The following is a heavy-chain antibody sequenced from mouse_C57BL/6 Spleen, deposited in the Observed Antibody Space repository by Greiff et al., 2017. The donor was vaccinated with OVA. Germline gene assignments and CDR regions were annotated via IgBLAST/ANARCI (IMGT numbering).Heavy chain of an antibody. V-gene: IGHV1-64*01. CDR3: ARSGTYYFDY. CDR2: IHPNSGST. J-gene: IGHJ2*01. Sequence: VQRVESGAELVKPGASVKLSCKASGYTFTSYWMHWVKQRPGQGLEWIGMIHPNSGSTNYNEKFKSKATLTVDKSSSTAYMQLSSLTSEDSAVYYCARSGTYYFDYWGQGTTLTVSS. D-gene: IGHD3-2*02. CDR1: GYTFTSYW.